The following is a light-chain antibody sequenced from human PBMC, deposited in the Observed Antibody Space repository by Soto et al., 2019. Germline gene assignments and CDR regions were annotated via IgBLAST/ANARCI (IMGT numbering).Light chain of an antibody. Sequence: AIQMTQSPSSLSASVGDRVTITCRASQGIRNDLGWYQQRPGKAPKLLIYATSNLQTGFPSRFSGSGYGTDFTLTISSLQPEDFANYYCLQDYSYPRTFGQGTKGEIK. CDR1: QGIRND. J-gene: IGKJ1*01. V-gene: IGKV1-6*01. CDR3: LQDYSYPRT. CDR2: ATS.